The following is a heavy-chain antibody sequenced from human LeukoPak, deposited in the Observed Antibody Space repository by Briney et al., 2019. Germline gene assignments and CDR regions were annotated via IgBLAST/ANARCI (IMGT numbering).Heavy chain of an antibody. D-gene: IGHD3-16*01. CDR3: AKDDVGDLNLIDY. CDR2: ISGTGGST. J-gene: IGHJ4*02. Sequence: GGSLRLSCAVSGFTFSNFGMSWVRQSPGKGLEWVSAISGTGGSTFYADSVKGRFTISRDNSKNMLYLQMNSPRVEDTALYFCAKDDVGDLNLIDYWGQGTLVTVSS. CDR1: GFTFSNFG. V-gene: IGHV3-23*01.